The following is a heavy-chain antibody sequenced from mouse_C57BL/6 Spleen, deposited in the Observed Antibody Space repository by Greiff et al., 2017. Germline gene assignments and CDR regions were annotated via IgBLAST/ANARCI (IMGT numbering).Heavy chain of an antibody. CDR2: IRLKSDNYAT. CDR1: GFTFSNYW. J-gene: IGHJ4*01. CDR3: TGEPWPTGGVDYAMDY. Sequence: EVMLVESGGGLVQPGGSMKLSCVASGFTFSNYWMNWVRQSPEKGLEWVAQIRLKSDNYATHYAESVKGRFTISRDDSKSSVYLQMNNLRAEDTGIYYCTGEPWPTGGVDYAMDYWGQGTSVTVSS. V-gene: IGHV6-3*01. D-gene: IGHD4-1*02.